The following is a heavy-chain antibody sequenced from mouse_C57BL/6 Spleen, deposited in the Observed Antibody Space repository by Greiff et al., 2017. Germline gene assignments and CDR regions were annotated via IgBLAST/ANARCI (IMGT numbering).Heavy chain of an antibody. CDR2: IYPGDGDT. V-gene: IGHV1-82*01. J-gene: IGHJ4*01. Sequence: QVHVKQSGPELVKPGASVKISCKASGYAFSSSWMNWVKQRPGKGLEWIGRIYPGDGDTNYNGKFKGKATLTADKSSSTAYMQLSSLTSEDSAVYFCARREGYGNYVYAMDYWGQGTSVTVSS. CDR1: GYAFSSSW. D-gene: IGHD2-1*01. CDR3: ARREGYGNYVYAMDY.